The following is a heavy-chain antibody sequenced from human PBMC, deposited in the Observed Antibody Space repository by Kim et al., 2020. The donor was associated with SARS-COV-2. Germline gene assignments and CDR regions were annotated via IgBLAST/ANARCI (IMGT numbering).Heavy chain of an antibody. CDR3: AREAAAGTGFPYYYYYMDV. CDR2: IYYSGST. CDR1: GGSISSSSYY. Sequence: SETLSLTCTVSGGSISSSSYYWGWIRQPPGKGLEWIGSIYYSGSTYYNPSLKSRVTISVDTSKNQFSLKLSSVTAADTAVYYCAREAAAGTGFPYYYYYMDVWGKGTTVTVSS. J-gene: IGHJ6*03. V-gene: IGHV4-39*02. D-gene: IGHD6-13*01.